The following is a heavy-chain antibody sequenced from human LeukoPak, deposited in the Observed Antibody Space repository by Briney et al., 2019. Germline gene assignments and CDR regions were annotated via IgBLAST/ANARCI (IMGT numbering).Heavy chain of an antibody. Sequence: GGSLRLSCSASGFTFNSYAMHWVRQAPGKGLGFVSAISTSGGSTYYADSVKGRFAISRDNSKNTLYLQMSSLRAEDTAVYYCVKDLGSNYYDSSSYFDYWGQGTLVTVSS. D-gene: IGHD3-22*01. CDR3: VKDLGSNYYDSSSYFDY. CDR1: GFTFNSYA. J-gene: IGHJ4*02. V-gene: IGHV3-64D*06. CDR2: ISTSGGST.